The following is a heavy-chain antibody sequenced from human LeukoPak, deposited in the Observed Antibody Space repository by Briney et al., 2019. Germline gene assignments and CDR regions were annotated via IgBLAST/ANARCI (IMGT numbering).Heavy chain of an antibody. Sequence: ASVKVSCKASGYTFTSYGISWVRQAPGQGLEWMGWISAYKGNTNYAQKLQGRVTMTTDTSTSTAYMELRSLRSDDTAVYYCARDRSVLAVAGRGVDYWGQGTLVTVSS. CDR2: ISAYKGNT. CDR1: GYTFTSYG. D-gene: IGHD6-19*01. V-gene: IGHV1-18*01. CDR3: ARDRSVLAVAGRGVDY. J-gene: IGHJ4*02.